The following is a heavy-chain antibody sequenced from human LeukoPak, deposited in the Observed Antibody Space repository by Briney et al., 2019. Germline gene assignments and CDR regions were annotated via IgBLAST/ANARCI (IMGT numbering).Heavy chain of an antibody. J-gene: IGHJ4*02. V-gene: IGHV1-2*02. CDR3: ARGSSLLHKFAIDY. CDR1: GYTFTDYY. CDR2: INPNSGGT. D-gene: IGHD2-15*01. Sequence: ASVKVSCKASGYTFTDYYMHWVRQAPGQGLEWMGWINPNSGGTNYAQKFQGRVTMTRDTSISTAYMELSRLRSDDTAVYYCARGSSLLHKFAIDYWGQGTLVTVSS.